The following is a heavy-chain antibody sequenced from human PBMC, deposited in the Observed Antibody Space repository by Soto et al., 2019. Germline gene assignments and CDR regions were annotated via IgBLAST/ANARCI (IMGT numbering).Heavy chain of an antibody. V-gene: IGHV3-9*01. CDR3: AKDIVRPLGGYCSSTSCYAGSAFDI. CDR2: ISWNSGSI. CDR1: GFTFDDYA. J-gene: IGHJ3*02. Sequence: SLRLSCAASGFTFDDYAMHWVRQAPGKGLEWVSGISWNSGSIGYADSVKGRFTISRDNAKNSLYLQMNSLRAEDTALYYCAKDIVRPLGGYCSSTSCYAGSAFDIWGQGTMVTVSS. D-gene: IGHD2-2*01.